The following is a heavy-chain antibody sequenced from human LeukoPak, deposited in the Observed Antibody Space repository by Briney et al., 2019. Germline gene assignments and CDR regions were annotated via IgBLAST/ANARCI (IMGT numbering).Heavy chain of an antibody. D-gene: IGHD5-24*01. Sequence: GESQKISCQGSGYSFTSYWIGWVRPMPGKGLEWMGIIYPGDSDTRYSPSFQGQVTISADKSISTAYLQWSSLKASDTAMYYCASGTGPEMATTYKYFQHWGQGTLVTVSS. CDR2: IYPGDSDT. V-gene: IGHV5-51*01. CDR3: ASGTGPEMATTYKYFQH. CDR1: GYSFTSYW. J-gene: IGHJ1*01.